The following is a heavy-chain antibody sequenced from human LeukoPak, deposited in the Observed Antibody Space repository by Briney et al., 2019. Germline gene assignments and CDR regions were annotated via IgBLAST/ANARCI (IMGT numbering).Heavy chain of an antibody. D-gene: IGHD1-26*01. CDR3: ARNSGYVDY. CDR1: VGSISSYY. CDR2: IYYSGST. Sequence: SETLALSCTVSVGSISSYYWSWIRQPPGKGLEWIGYIYYSGSTNYNPSLKSRVTISVVTSKNQFSLKLSSVTASDTAVYYCARNSGYVDYWGQGTLVTFSS. J-gene: IGHJ4*02. V-gene: IGHV4-59*08.